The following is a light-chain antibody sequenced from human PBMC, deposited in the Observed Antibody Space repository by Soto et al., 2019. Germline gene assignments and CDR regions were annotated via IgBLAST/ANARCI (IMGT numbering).Light chain of an antibody. Sequence: EIVMTQSPATLSVSPGERATLSCRASRSVSSNLAWSQQKPGQAPRLLLYGPSTRATDIPARLSGSGSGTDFTLTFSILQSEDFAIYYCQQYKNWPAITFGQGTRLEIK. CDR2: GPS. J-gene: IGKJ5*01. CDR1: RSVSSN. CDR3: QQYKNWPAIT. V-gene: IGKV3D-15*01.